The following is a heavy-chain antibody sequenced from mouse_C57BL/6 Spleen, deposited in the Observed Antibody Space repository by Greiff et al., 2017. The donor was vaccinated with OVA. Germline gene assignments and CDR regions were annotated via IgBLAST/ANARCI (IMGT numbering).Heavy chain of an antibody. V-gene: IGHV1-53*01. J-gene: IGHJ3*01. D-gene: IGHD4-1*01. CDR2: INSSNGGT. Sequence: QVQLQQPGTELVKPGASVKLSCKASGYTFTSYWMHWVKQRPGQGLEWIGNINSSNGGTNYNEKFKSKATLTVDKSSSTAYMQLSSLTSEDSAVYYCARTGTGIAWFAYWGQGTLVTVSA. CDR1: GYTFTSYW. CDR3: ARTGTGIAWFAY.